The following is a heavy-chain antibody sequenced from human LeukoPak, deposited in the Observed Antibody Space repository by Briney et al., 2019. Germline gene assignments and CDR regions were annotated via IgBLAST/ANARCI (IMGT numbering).Heavy chain of an antibody. CDR3: AKDLVGYQLSMNWFDP. CDR1: GFTFSSYG. CDR2: IRYDGSNK. V-gene: IGHV3-30*02. J-gene: IGHJ5*02. Sequence: AGGSLRLSCAASGFTFSSYGMHWVRQAPGKGLEWVAFIRYDGSNKYYADSVKGRFTISRDNSKNTLYLQMNSLRAEDTAVYYCAKDLVGYQLSMNWFDPWGQGTLVTVFS. D-gene: IGHD2-2*01.